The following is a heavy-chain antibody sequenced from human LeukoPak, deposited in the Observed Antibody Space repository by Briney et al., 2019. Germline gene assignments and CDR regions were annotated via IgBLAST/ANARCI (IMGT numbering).Heavy chain of an antibody. CDR2: IYYSGST. J-gene: IGHJ5*02. CDR3: ARADFYGDYDWFDP. D-gene: IGHD4-17*01. Sequence: SETLSLTCTVSGGSISSSSYYWSWIRQPPGKGLEWIGYIYYSGSTNYNPSLKSRVTISVDTSKNQFSLKLSSVTAADTAVYYCARADFYGDYDWFDPWGQGTLVTVSS. CDR1: GGSISSSSYY. V-gene: IGHV4-61*01.